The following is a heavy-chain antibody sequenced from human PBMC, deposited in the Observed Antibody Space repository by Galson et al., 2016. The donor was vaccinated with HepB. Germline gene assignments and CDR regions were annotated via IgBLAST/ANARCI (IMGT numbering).Heavy chain of an antibody. CDR3: ARLDSGITLDD. V-gene: IGHV1-24*01. CDR1: GYPLTELS. D-gene: IGHD1-26*01. J-gene: IGHJ4*02. CDR2: LDPEDGKI. Sequence: SVKVSCKVSGYPLTELSMHWVRQAPGKGLEWIGGLDPEDGKILYAQKFQGRVNLIEDTSTDTAYMALSSLTSEDTAMYSCARLDSGITLDDWGQGTLVTVSS.